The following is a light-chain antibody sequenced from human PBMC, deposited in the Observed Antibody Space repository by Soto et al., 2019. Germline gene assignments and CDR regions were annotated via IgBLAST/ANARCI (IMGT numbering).Light chain of an antibody. CDR1: SSNIGSNT. CDR3: CSYAGSRDVV. J-gene: IGLJ2*01. Sequence: QSVLTQPPSASGTPGQRVTISCSGSSSNIGSNTVNWYQQLPGTAPKLMIYEVSKRPSGVSNRFSGSKSGNTASLTISGLQAEDEADYYCCSYAGSRDVVFGGGTKLTVL. V-gene: IGLV1-44*01. CDR2: EVS.